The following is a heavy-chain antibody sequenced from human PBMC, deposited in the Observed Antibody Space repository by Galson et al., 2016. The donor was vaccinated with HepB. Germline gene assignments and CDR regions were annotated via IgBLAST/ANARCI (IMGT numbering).Heavy chain of an antibody. J-gene: IGHJ3*02. D-gene: IGHD4-17*01. V-gene: IGHV1-46*01. CDR1: GYTFTRYY. CDR3: ARDSITVHGFDI. Sequence: SVKVSCKASGYTFTRYYIHWVRQAPGQGLEWMGVIHPTDGSTSNAQKFQGRVTMTRDTSTSAVYMEFSGLRSEDTAVYYCARDSITVHGFDIWGQGTMVTVFS. CDR2: IHPTDGST.